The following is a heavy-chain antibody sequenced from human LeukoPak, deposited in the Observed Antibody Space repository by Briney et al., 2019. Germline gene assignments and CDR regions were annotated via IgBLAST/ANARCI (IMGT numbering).Heavy chain of an antibody. Sequence: GGSLRLSCAASGFTFSSYSMNWVRQAPGKGLEWVSYISSSSSTIYYADSVKGRFTISRDNAKNSLYLQMNSLRAEDTAVYYCARDYNSITMIVVVRPYYFDYWGQGTLVTVSS. D-gene: IGHD3-22*01. CDR1: GFTFSSYS. CDR3: ARDYNSITMIVVVRPYYFDY. J-gene: IGHJ4*02. V-gene: IGHV3-48*01. CDR2: ISSSSSTI.